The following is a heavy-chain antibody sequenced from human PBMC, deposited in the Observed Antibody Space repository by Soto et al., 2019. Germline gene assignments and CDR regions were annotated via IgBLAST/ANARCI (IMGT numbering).Heavy chain of an antibody. J-gene: IGHJ6*02. Sequence: ASVKVSCKASGYTFTGYYMHWVRQAPGQGLEWMGWINPNSGGTNYAQKFQGRVTMTRDTSISTAYMELSRLRSDDTAVYYCARDPTRSYYDFWSGYRGMDVWGQGTTVTVYS. CDR1: GYTFTGYY. D-gene: IGHD3-3*01. CDR2: INPNSGGT. CDR3: ARDPTRSYYDFWSGYRGMDV. V-gene: IGHV1-2*02.